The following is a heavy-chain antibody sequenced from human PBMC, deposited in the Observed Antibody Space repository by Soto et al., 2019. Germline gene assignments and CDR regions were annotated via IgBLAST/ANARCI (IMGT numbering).Heavy chain of an antibody. CDR2: IYYSGST. D-gene: IGHD2-15*01. J-gene: IGHJ4*02. CDR1: GGSISSSSYY. CDR3: GHVVVVGGDFFDY. Sequence: SETLSLTCTVSGGSISSSSYYWGWIRQPPGKGLEWIGSIYYSGSTYYNPSLKSRVTISVDTSKNQFSLKLSSVTAADTAVYYCGHVVVVGGDFFDYWGQGTLVTVSS. V-gene: IGHV4-39*01.